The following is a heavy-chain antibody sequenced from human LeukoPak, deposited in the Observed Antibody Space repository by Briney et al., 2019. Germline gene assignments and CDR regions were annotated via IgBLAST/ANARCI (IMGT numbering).Heavy chain of an antibody. CDR2: ISHNGKRK. CDR3: AKDGGDSRGLDY. Sequence: GGSLRLSCAASGFTFNNDAMHWVRQAPGKGLEWVAFISHNGKRKYYIESVKGRFTISRDDSRNTMYLQMDSLRDEDTAVYYCAKDGGDSRGLDYWGQGTLVTVSS. CDR1: GFTFNNDA. V-gene: IGHV3-30*18. J-gene: IGHJ4*02. D-gene: IGHD3-3*01.